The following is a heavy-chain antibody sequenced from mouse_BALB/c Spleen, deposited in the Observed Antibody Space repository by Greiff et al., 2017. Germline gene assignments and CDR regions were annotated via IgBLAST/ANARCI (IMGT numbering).Heavy chain of an antibody. CDR1: GFTIKDYY. CDR2: IDPENGNT. J-gene: IGHJ2*01. Sequence: VQLKESGAGLVRPGALVKLSCKASGFTIKDYYLHWVKQRPEQGLEWIGLIDPENGNTIYDPKFPGKASITPDTYSNTAYLQLSSLTSEATAVYYCARKIEYWGQGTPLTVSA. CDR3: ARKIEY. V-gene: IGHV14-1*02.